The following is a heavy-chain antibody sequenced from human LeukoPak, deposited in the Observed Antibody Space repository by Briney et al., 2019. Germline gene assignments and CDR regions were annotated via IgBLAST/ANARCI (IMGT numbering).Heavy chain of an antibody. CDR2: INGDGSNI. CDR1: GFSFRVYW. CDR3: TRPDYSDHQFDY. V-gene: IGHV3-74*01. D-gene: IGHD4-11*01. J-gene: IGHJ4*02. Sequence: PGCAHRLSRPASGFSFRVYWMHWLRQAPRKGLVWVSRINGDGSNIGYAVSVKGRFTISRDNAQNTLYLQIDSLGRDDQALDYCTRPDYSDHQFDYWGEGTLVTASS.